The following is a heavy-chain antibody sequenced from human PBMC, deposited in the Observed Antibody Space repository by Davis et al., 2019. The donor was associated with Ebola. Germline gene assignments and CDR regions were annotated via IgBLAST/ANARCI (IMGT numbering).Heavy chain of an antibody. V-gene: IGHV5-51*01. Sequence: GESLKISCQASGYTFTSYWINWVRHMPGKGLEWMGTIYLDDSDARYSPSFQGQVTISADKSTNTAYLQWSSLKASDTARYYCARFGEGGDYGDFWGQGTPVTVSS. CDR3: ARFGEGGDYGDF. J-gene: IGHJ4*02. CDR1: GYTFTSYW. D-gene: IGHD4-17*01. CDR2: IYLDDSDA.